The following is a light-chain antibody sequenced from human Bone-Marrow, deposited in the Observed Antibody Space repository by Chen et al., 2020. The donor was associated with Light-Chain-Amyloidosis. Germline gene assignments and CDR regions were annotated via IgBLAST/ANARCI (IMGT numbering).Light chain of an antibody. CDR3: QAADSSGTYEVI. Sequence: SYELTQPPSVSVSPGQTARITCSGDDLPTKYAYWYQHKPGQAPVLVIHRDTERPSVISERFSVSSSGTTATLTISGGQAEDEADYHCQAADSSGTYEVIFGGGTKLTVL. V-gene: IGLV3-25*03. CDR1: DLPTKY. CDR2: RDT. J-gene: IGLJ2*01.